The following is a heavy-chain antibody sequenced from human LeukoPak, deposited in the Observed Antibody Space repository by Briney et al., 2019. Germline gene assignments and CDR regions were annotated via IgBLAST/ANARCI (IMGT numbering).Heavy chain of an antibody. V-gene: IGHV3-30-3*01. Sequence: GGSLRLSCAASGFTFRNYAMHWVRQAPGKGLEWVAVVSYDGSNKYYADSVKGRFTISRDNSKNTLYLQMNSLRAEDAAVYYCATIGDRRSGEPYRIDYWGQGTLVTVSS. CDR1: GFTFRNYA. CDR3: ATIGDRRSGEPYRIDY. J-gene: IGHJ4*02. D-gene: IGHD1-26*01. CDR2: VSYDGSNK.